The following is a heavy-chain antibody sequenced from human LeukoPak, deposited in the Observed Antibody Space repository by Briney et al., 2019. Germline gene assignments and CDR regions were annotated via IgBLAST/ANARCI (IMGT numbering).Heavy chain of an antibody. Sequence: ASVKVSCKASGYTFTGYHMHWVRQAPGQGLEWMGRINPNSGDTNNAQKFQGRVTMTRDTSISTAYMDLSRLTSDDTAVYYCARDYCSSTSCLFDYWGQGTLVPSPQ. J-gene: IGHJ4*02. CDR2: INPNSGDT. D-gene: IGHD2-2*01. CDR1: GYTFTGYH. V-gene: IGHV1-2*06. CDR3: ARDYCSSTSCLFDY.